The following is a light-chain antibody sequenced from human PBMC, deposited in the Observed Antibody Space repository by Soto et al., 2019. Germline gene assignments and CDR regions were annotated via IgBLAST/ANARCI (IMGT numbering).Light chain of an antibody. CDR1: ELGDKY. CDR2: QDS. V-gene: IGLV3-1*01. Sequence: SYELTQPPSVSVSPGQTASITCSGDELGDKYACWYQQKAGQSPVLVIYQDSKRPSGIPERFSGSNSGNTATLTISGTQAMDEADYYCQAWDSGTVVFGGGTQLTVL. J-gene: IGLJ2*01. CDR3: QAWDSGTVV.